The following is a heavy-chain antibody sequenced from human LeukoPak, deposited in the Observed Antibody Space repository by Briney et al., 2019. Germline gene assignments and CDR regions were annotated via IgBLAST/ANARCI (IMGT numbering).Heavy chain of an antibody. CDR2: FDPEDGET. D-gene: IGHD2-2*01. V-gene: IGHV1-24*01. Sequence: ASVKVSCKVSGYTLTELSMHWVRQAPGKGLEWMGGFDPEDGETIYAQKFQGRVTMTEDTSTDTAYIELSSLRSEDTAVYYCATNYASRTALEYWGQGTLVTVSS. J-gene: IGHJ4*02. CDR1: GYTLTELS. CDR3: ATNYASRTALEY.